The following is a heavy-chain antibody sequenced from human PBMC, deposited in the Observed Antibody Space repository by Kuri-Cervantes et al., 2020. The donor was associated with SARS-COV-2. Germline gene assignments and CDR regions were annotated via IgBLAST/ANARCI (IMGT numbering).Heavy chain of an antibody. Sequence: GESLKISCTASGFIFSDYYMTWIRQAPGKGLEWVSNIGPSGTTKYYADSVKGRFTISRDNAKNSLYLQMNSLRAEDTAVYYCARCDFWSGYYIDYWGQGTLVTVSS. J-gene: IGHJ4*02. CDR2: IGPSGTTK. V-gene: IGHV3-11*04. D-gene: IGHD3-3*01. CDR1: GFIFSDYY. CDR3: ARCDFWSGYYIDY.